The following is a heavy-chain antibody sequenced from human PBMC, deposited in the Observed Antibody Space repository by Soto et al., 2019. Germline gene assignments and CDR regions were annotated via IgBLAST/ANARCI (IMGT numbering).Heavy chain of an antibody. V-gene: IGHV6-1*01. CDR3: ERANRYYCYMDV. CDR2: TYYRSKWYN. CDR1: GDSASSNSAA. J-gene: IGHJ6*03. Sequence: SQTLSLTSAISGDSASSNSAAWNWIRQSPSRGLEWLGRTYYRSKWYNDYAGSAKSRITINPDTSKNQFSLQLNSGTPEDTAVYCCERANRYYCYMDVWGKGTTVTVSS.